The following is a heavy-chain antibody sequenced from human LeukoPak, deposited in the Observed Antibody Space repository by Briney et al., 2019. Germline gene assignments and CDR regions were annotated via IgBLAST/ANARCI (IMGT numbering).Heavy chain of an antibody. CDR3: AADPYYDILTGYSGTDAFDI. V-gene: IGHV1-58*01. CDR1: GFTFTSSA. CDR2: IVVGSGNT. Sequence: SVKVSCKASGFTFTSSAVQWVRQARGQRLEWIGWIVVGSGNTNYAQKFQERVTITRDMSTSTAYMELSSLKSEDTAVYYCAADPYYDILTGYSGTDAFDIWGQGTMVTVSS. J-gene: IGHJ3*02. D-gene: IGHD3-9*01.